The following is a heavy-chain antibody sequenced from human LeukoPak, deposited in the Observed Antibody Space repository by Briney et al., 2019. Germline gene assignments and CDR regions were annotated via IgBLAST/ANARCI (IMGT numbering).Heavy chain of an antibody. Sequence: SGGSLRLSCAASGFTFDDYAMHWVRQAPGKGLEWVSGIGWNSGSIGYADSVKGRFTISRDNAKNSLYLQMNSLRAEDTALYYCAKGDYDSSGSTDYWGQGTLVTVSS. J-gene: IGHJ4*02. D-gene: IGHD3-22*01. CDR3: AKGDYDSSGSTDY. CDR1: GFTFDDYA. CDR2: IGWNSGSI. V-gene: IGHV3-9*01.